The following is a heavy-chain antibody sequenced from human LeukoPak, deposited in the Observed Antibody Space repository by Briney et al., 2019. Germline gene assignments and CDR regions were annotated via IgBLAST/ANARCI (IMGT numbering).Heavy chain of an antibody. D-gene: IGHD2/OR15-2a*01. Sequence: ASVKVSYKASGYTFTGYFMHWMRQAPGQGPEWMGWINPNSGGTNYAQKFQGRVIMTRDTSISTAYMELSRLRSDDTAVYYCARVSEYYYFDYWGQGTLVTVSS. CDR2: INPNSGGT. V-gene: IGHV1-2*02. CDR3: ARVSEYYYFDY. J-gene: IGHJ4*02. CDR1: GYTFTGYF.